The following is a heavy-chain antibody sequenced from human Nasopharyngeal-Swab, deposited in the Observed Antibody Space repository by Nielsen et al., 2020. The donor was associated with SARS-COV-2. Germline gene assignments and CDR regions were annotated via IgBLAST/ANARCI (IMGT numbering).Heavy chain of an antibody. V-gene: IGHV4-4*02. D-gene: IGHD6-6*01. Sequence: SETLSLTCTVSGGSLTGDDWWSRVRQPPGRGLEWIGETSHDGDTNYSPSLKTRLTISIDKSKNQFSLTLTSMTAADTAVYYCATSSAQKRGHDSWGQGILVTVSS. CDR3: ATSSAQKRGHDS. CDR2: TSHDGDT. J-gene: IGHJ4*02. CDR1: GGSLTGDDW.